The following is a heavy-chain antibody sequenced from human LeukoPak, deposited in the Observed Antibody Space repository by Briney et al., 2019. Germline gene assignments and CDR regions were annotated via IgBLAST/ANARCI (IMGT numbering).Heavy chain of an antibody. CDR1: GFTVSSNY. J-gene: IGHJ3*02. Sequence: GGSLRLSCAASGFTVSSNYMSWVRQAPGKGLEWVSVIYSGSSTYYADSVKGRFTISRDNSKNTLCLQMNSLRAEDTAVYYCARDATFDAFDIWGQGTMVTVSS. CDR3: ARDATFDAFDI. V-gene: IGHV3-53*01. CDR2: IYSGSST.